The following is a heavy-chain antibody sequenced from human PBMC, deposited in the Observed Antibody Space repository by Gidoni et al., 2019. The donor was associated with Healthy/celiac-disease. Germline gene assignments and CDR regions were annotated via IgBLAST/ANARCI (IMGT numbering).Heavy chain of an antibody. D-gene: IGHD5-12*01. V-gene: IGHV3-30-3*01. CDR3: ARVATRRGYEELDFDY. CDR1: GFTFSSYA. J-gene: IGHJ4*02. Sequence: QVQLVESGGGVVQPGRSLRLSCAASGFTFSSYAMHWVRQAPGMGLEWVAVISYDGSNKYYADSVKGRFTISRDNSKNTLYLQMNSLRAEDTAVYYCARVATRRGYEELDFDYWGQGTLVTVSS. CDR2: ISYDGSNK.